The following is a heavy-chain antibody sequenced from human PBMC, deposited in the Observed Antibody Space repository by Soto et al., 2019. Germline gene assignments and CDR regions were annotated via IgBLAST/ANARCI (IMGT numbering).Heavy chain of an antibody. J-gene: IGHJ5*02. CDR3: ARDYYDSSGYPNWFDP. Sequence: QVQLQESGPGLVKPSETLSLTCTVSGGSISSYYWSWIRQPAGKGLEWIGRIYSSGSTNYNPSLKSRVTMSADTSKHPFSLKLSSVTAADTAVYYCARDYYDSSGYPNWFDPWGQGTLVTVSS. V-gene: IGHV4-4*07. CDR1: GGSISSYY. D-gene: IGHD3-22*01. CDR2: IYSSGST.